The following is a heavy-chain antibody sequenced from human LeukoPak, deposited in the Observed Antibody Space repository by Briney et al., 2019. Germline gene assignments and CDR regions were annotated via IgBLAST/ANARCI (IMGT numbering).Heavy chain of an antibody. CDR3: ARLRSQGMYRGSSGWYGGDY. V-gene: IGHV4-4*02. D-gene: IGHD6-19*01. CDR1: GDSISSSNW. Sequence: PSETLSLTCAVSGDSISSSNWWSWVRQPPGKGLEWIGEINHSGSTNYNPSLKSRVTISVDTSKNQFSLKLSSVTAADTAVYYCARLRSQGMYRGSSGWYGGDYWGQGTLVTVSS. J-gene: IGHJ4*02. CDR2: INHSGST.